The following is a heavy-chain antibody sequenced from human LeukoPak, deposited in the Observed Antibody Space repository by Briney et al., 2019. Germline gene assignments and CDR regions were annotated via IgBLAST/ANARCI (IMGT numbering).Heavy chain of an antibody. CDR2: ISYSGST. CDR1: GASVSSDDYY. Sequence: SETLSLTCSVSGASVSSDDYYWGWIRRPPGQGLEWIAYISYSGSTYYNPSLKSRITISIDMSKNQFSLKLSSVTAADTAVYYCVRYYHSSGFSHWFDPWGQGTLVTVSS. J-gene: IGHJ5*02. D-gene: IGHD3-22*01. V-gene: IGHV4-30-4*01. CDR3: VRYYHSSGFSHWFDP.